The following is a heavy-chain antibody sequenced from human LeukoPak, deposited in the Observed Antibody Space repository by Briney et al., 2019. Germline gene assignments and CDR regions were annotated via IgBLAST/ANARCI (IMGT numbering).Heavy chain of an antibody. CDR2: IGASGSAT. Sequence: QTGGSLRLSCAASGFTFANYAMSWVRQAPGKGLEWVSSIGASGSATYYADSVKGRFTISRDNSNSTLYLQMNTLRAADTAVYYCAKDPDGLWSWGQGALVTVSS. CDR1: GFTFANYA. D-gene: IGHD4/OR15-4a*01. CDR3: AKDPDGLWS. V-gene: IGHV3-23*01. J-gene: IGHJ1*01.